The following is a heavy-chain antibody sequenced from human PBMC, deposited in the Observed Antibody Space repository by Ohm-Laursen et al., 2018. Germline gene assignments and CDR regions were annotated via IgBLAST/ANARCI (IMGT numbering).Heavy chain of an antibody. Sequence: SLRLSCSASGFTFSSYGMHWVRQAPGKGLEWVAVIWYDGSNKYYADSVKGRFTISRDNSKNTLYLQMNSLRAEDTAVYYCASDYDTSGRAFDIWGQGTMVTVSS. CDR3: ASDYDTSGRAFDI. J-gene: IGHJ3*02. V-gene: IGHV3-33*01. CDR2: IWYDGSNK. CDR1: GFTFSSYG. D-gene: IGHD3-22*01.